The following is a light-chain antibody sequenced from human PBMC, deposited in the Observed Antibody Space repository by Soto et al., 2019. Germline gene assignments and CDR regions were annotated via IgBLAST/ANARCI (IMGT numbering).Light chain of an antibody. Sequence: ETVLTQSPGTLSLSPGERATVSCRASQSVGGNSLAWYQQRPGQAPRLLIYDTSKRATGIPDRFSGSGYGTDFTLPLSRLEPTAFAGYYCQQYQNSPRTFGQGTKVEI. CDR1: QSVGGNS. CDR2: DTS. CDR3: QQYQNSPRT. J-gene: IGKJ1*01. V-gene: IGKV3-20*01.